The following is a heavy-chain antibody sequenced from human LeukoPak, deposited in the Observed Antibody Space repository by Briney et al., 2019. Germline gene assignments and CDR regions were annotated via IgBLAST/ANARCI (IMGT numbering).Heavy chain of an antibody. J-gene: IGHJ4*02. Sequence: SETLSLTCAVYGGSFSDYYWSWIRQPPGKGLEWIGRIYTTGNTNYNPSLKNRVTISEDTSQNQFSLSLRSVTVADTAVYYCARDSYASGSFDLWGPGIVVAVSS. D-gene: IGHD3-10*01. V-gene: IGHV4-34*11. CDR2: IYTTGNT. CDR3: ARDSYASGSFDL. CDR1: GGSFSDYY.